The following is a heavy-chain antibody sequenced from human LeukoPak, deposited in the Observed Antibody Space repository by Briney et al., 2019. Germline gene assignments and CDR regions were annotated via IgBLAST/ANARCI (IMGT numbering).Heavy chain of an antibody. Sequence: PSETLSLTCTVSGGSISSYYWNWIRQPAGKGLEWIGRIYTSGSTNYNPSLKSRVTMSVDTSKNQFSLKLSSVTAADTAVYYCASSEGQLVHGLYYYYMDVWGKGTTVTVSS. J-gene: IGHJ6*03. V-gene: IGHV4-4*07. CDR2: IYTSGST. D-gene: IGHD6-6*01. CDR3: ASSEGQLVHGLYYYYMDV. CDR1: GGSISSYY.